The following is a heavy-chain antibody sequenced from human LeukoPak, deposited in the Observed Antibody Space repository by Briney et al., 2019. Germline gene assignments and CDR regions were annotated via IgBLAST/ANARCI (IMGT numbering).Heavy chain of an antibody. CDR2: IYACGKT. V-gene: IGHV4-4*07. CDR1: GGSISTYF. J-gene: IGHJ4*02. CDR3: ARDLGYYDSSGYSDY. D-gene: IGHD3-22*01. Sequence: PSETLSLTCTVSGGSISTYFWSWIRQPAGKGLEWIGRIYACGKTNYNPSLKSRVTMSVDTPKNQFSLKMSSVTAADTAVYYCARDLGYYDSSGYSDYWGQGTLVTVSS.